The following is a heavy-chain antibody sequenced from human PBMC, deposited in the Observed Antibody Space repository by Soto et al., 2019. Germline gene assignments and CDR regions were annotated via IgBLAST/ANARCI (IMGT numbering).Heavy chain of an antibody. CDR3: AREASSGPYIDY. CDR2: ISYDGSNK. J-gene: IGHJ4*02. Sequence: PGGSLRLSCAASGFTFSSYAMHWVRQAPGKGLEWVAVISYDGSNKYYADSVKGRFTISRDNSKNTLYLQMNSLRAEDTAVYYCAREASSGPYIDYWGQGTLVTVYS. CDR1: GFTFSSYA. V-gene: IGHV3-30-3*01. D-gene: IGHD3-22*01.